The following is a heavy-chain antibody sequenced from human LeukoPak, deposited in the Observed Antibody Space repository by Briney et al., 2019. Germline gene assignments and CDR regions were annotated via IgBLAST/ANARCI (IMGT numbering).Heavy chain of an antibody. CDR2: VTSGNTK. CDR3: ARDVHGDGLSTYGAFDI. CDR1: GFTFSDYY. Sequence: GGSLRLSCAAFGFTFSDYYMYWIRRAPGKGLEWISYVTSGNTKTYADPVKGRFTISRDNAKHSLFLQMNSLRAEDTAVYYCARDVHGDGLSTYGAFDIWGRGTLVTVSS. D-gene: IGHD5-24*01. J-gene: IGHJ3*02. V-gene: IGHV3-11*01.